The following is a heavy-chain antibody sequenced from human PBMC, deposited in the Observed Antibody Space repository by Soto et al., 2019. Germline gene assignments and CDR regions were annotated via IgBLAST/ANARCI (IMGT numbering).Heavy chain of an antibody. D-gene: IGHD2-2*01. J-gene: IGHJ6*02. V-gene: IGHV1-69*01. Sequence: QVQLVQSGAEVKKPGSSVKVSCKASGGTFGSYAISWVRQAPRQGLEWMGGIIPIPGTANYAQKFQGRVTIAADESTSTAYMELSSLRSEDTAVYYCPRSQGSSTSLEIYYYYYYGMDVWGQGTTVTVSS. CDR3: PRSQGSSTSLEIYYYYYYGMDV. CDR1: GGTFGSYA. CDR2: IIPIPGTA.